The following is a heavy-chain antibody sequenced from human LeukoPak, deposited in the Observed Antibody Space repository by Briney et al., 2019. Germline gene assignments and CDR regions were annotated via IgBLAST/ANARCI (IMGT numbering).Heavy chain of an antibody. CDR3: AKDPIVVVVAGNWFDP. D-gene: IGHD2-15*01. Sequence: GGSLRLSCAASGFTFSSNWMHWVRQAPGKGLEWVSAISGSGGSTYYADSVKGRFTISRDNSKNTLYLQMNSLRAEDTAVYYCAKDPIVVVVAGNWFDPWGQGTLVTVSS. J-gene: IGHJ5*02. CDR2: ISGSGGST. CDR1: GFTFSSNW. V-gene: IGHV3-23*01.